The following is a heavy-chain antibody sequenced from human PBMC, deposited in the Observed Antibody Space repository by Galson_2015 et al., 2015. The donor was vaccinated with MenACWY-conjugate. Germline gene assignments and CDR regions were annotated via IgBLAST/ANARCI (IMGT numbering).Heavy chain of an antibody. Sequence: PALVKPTQTLTLTCTFSGFSLSTYEMCIYWVRQPPGKALEWLARIDWRDNKYYTTSLKTRPTISKDTSTNQVVLTMTNVDPVDTAMYYCARMHIVLDATDAFDIWGQGTMVTVSS. V-gene: IGHV2-70*11. CDR1: GFSLSTYEMC. D-gene: IGHD3-22*01. CDR2: IDWRDNK. J-gene: IGHJ3*02. CDR3: ARMHIVLDATDAFDI.